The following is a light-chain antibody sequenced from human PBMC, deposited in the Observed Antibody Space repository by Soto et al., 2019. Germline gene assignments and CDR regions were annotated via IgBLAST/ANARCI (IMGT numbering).Light chain of an antibody. CDR3: QQYGSPIT. CDR1: QSISTTF. V-gene: IGKV3-20*01. CDR2: GAS. J-gene: IGKJ5*01. Sequence: EIVLTQSPCTLSLSPGERATLSCRASQSISTTFLVWYQQRPGQAPRLLIYGASTRATGIPDRFSGSGSGTDFTLTISRLEPEDFAVYYCQQYGSPITFGQGTRLEIK.